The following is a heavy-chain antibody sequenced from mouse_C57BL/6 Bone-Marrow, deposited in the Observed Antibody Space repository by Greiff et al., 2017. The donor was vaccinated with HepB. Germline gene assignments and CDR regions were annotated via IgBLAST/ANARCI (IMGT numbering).Heavy chain of an antibody. Sequence: EVKLVESGTVLARPGASVKMSCKTSGYTFTSYWMHWVKQRPGQGLEWIGAIYPGNSDTSYNQKFKGKANLTAVTSASTAYMELSSLTNEDSAVYYCTRKGGYYYGSTLYFDVWGTGTTVTVSS. CDR2: IYPGNSDT. V-gene: IGHV1-5*01. CDR3: TRKGGYYYGSTLYFDV. J-gene: IGHJ1*03. CDR1: GYTFTSYW. D-gene: IGHD1-1*01.